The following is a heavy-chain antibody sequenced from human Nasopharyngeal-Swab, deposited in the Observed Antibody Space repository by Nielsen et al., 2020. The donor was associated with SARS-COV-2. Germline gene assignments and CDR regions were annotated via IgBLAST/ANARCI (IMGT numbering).Heavy chain of an antibody. D-gene: IGHD4-17*01. CDR3: ARVNSYGDYGGGDY. Sequence: GESLKISCAASGFTFSSYSMNWVRQAPGKGLEWVSSISSSSGSIYYADPVKGRFTVSRDNAKNSLYLQMNSLRAEDTGVYYCARVNSYGDYGGGDYWGQGTLVTSPQ. V-gene: IGHV3-21*01. CDR2: ISSSSGSI. J-gene: IGHJ4*02. CDR1: GFTFSSYS.